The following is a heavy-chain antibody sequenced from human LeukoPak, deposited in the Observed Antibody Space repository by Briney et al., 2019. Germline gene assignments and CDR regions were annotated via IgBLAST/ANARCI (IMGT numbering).Heavy chain of an antibody. D-gene: IGHD3-10*01. CDR1: GFTFSSYA. CDR3: ARFAAGGSYYYYMDV. Sequence: PGGSLRLSCAASGFTFSSYAMSWVRQAPGKGLEWVSGISGTGDSTYYADSVKGRFTISRDNAKNSLYLQMNSLRADDTAVYYCARFAAGGSYYYYMDVWGKGTTVTVSS. V-gene: IGHV3-23*01. J-gene: IGHJ6*03. CDR2: ISGTGDST.